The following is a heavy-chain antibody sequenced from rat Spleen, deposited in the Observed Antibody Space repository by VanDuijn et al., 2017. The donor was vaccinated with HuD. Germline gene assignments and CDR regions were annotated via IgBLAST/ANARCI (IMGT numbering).Heavy chain of an antibody. CDR2: IRTSGDYT. Sequence: EVQLVESGGGLVQPGRSMKLSCAASGFTFSSFPMAWVRQAPTKGLEWVATIRTSGDYTYYRDSVKGRFTVSRDNAKSTLYLQKNSRRSEDTATYYCTRDGRVSAHFDYWGQGVMVTVSS. J-gene: IGHJ2*01. V-gene: IGHV5-46*01. D-gene: IGHD1-4*01. CDR1: GFTFSSFP. CDR3: TRDGRVSAHFDY.